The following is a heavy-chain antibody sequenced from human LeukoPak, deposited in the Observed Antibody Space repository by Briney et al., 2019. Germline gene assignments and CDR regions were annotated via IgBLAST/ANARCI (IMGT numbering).Heavy chain of an antibody. CDR1: GFTFSSYW. V-gene: IGHV3-74*01. Sequence: GGSLRLSCAASGFTFSSYWMHWVRQAPGKGLVWVSRINSDGSSTTYADSVKGRFTISRDNAKNTLFLQMNSLRAEDTGVYYCARGGDTYGFSVHYYSGMDAWGKGTTSPSPQ. CDR2: INSDGSST. CDR3: ARGGDTYGFSVHYYSGMDA. J-gene: IGHJ6*04. D-gene: IGHD5-18*01.